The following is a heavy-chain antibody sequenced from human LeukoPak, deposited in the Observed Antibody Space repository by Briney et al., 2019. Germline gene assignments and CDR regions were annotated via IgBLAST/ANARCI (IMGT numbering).Heavy chain of an antibody. CDR2: IKQDESEK. D-gene: IGHD3-10*01. V-gene: IGHV3-7*04. J-gene: IGHJ4*02. Sequence: GGSLRLSCAASGFTFSSYWMSWVRQAPGKGLEWVANIKQDESEKYYVDSVKGRFTISRDNAKNSLYLQMNSLRAEDTGVYYCARDHYYRSGSYYVYWGRGTLVSVS. CDR1: GFTFSSYW. CDR3: ARDHYYRSGSYYVY.